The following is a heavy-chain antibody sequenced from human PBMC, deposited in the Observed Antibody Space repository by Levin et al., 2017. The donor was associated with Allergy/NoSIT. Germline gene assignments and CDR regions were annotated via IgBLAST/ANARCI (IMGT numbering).Heavy chain of an antibody. CDR2: INHRGTT. Sequence: SETLSLTCAMYGGSFGGYYWSWLRQPPGKGLEWIGEINHRGTTTYNPSLKSRVTISMDTSRNQFSVKLNSVTAADTAVYYCAVVSLTYGAFDIWGQGTMVTVSS. V-gene: IGHV4-34*01. J-gene: IGHJ3*02. D-gene: IGHD3-22*01. CDR3: AVVSLTYGAFDI. CDR1: GGSFGGYY.